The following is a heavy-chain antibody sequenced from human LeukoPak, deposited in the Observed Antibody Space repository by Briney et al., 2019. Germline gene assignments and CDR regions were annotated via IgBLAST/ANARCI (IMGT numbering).Heavy chain of an antibody. V-gene: IGHV4-4*02. CDR1: GDSINSLDL. CDR3: AGLVGRYSSGLYYYYFDY. D-gene: IGHD3-22*01. CDR2: MYLSGTT. J-gene: IGHJ4*02. Sequence: SGTLSLTCTVSGDSINSLDLWSWVRQPPGKGLEWIGEMYLSGTTHSNPSVKSRVTISTDKSKNQCFLNLSSVTAADTAVYYCAGLVGRYSSGLYYYYFDYWGQGTLVTVSS.